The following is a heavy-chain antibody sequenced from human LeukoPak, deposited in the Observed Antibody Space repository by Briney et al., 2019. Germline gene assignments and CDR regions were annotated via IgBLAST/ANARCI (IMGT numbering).Heavy chain of an antibody. J-gene: IGHJ4*02. V-gene: IGHV3-30-3*01. Sequence: GGSLRLSCAASGFTFSNSSMYWARQAPGKGLQWVIVMLYDGSIKYYGDTVKGRFTISRDDSKNTLYLQMNSLRAEDTAVYYCAKDLGRYRNNYFDYWGQGTLVTVSS. CDR3: AKDLGRYRNNYFDY. CDR1: GFTFSNSS. CDR2: MLYDGSIK. D-gene: IGHD1-26*01.